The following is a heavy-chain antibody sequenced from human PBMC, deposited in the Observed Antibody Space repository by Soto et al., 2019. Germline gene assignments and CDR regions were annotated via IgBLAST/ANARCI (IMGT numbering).Heavy chain of an antibody. D-gene: IGHD3-16*01. J-gene: IGHJ6*02. CDR1: GFTFSSYS. V-gene: IGHV3-48*02. Sequence: EVQLVESGGSLVQPGGSLRLSCAASGFTFSSYSMNWVRQAPGKGLEWVSYISSSSSTIYYADSVKGRFTISRDNAKNSLYLQMSSLRDEDTAVYYCAREGVYYYYGMDVWGQGTTVTVSS. CDR3: AREGVYYYYGMDV. CDR2: ISSSSSTI.